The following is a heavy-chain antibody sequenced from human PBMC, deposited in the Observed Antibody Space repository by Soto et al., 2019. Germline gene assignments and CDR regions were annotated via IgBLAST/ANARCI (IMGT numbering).Heavy chain of an antibody. J-gene: IGHJ4*02. CDR1: GGSISSGDYY. D-gene: IGHD2-21*02. CDR2: IYYSGST. Sequence: SETLSLTCTVSGGSISSGDYYWSWIRQPPGKGLEWIGYIYYSGSTYYNPPLKSRVTISVDTSKNQFSLKLSSVTAADTAVYYCARGGLVTAILDYWGQGTLVTVSS. V-gene: IGHV4-30-4*01. CDR3: ARGGLVTAILDY.